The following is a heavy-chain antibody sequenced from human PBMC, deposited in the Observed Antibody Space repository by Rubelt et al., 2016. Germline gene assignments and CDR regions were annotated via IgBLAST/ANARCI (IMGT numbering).Heavy chain of an antibody. CDR2: IYFSGST. J-gene: IGHJ4*02. CDR1: GGSISSYY. V-gene: IGHV4-59*08. CDR3: ARLSSSSGIDY. Sequence: QVQLQESGPGLVKPSETLSLTCTVSGGSISSYYWSWIRQPPGKGLECIGYIYFSGSTNYNPSLESRVTISVDTSKNQFSRRPSSVTAADTAVYYRARLSSSSGIDYWGQGILVTVSS. D-gene: IGHD6-6*01.